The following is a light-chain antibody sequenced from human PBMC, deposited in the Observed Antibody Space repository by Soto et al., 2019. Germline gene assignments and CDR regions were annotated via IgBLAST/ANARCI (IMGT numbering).Light chain of an antibody. CDR2: DAS. CDR3: QQYNNWWT. V-gene: IGKV3D-15*01. CDR1: QSVSSN. Sequence: EVVMTQSPATLSVSPGERATLSCRASQSVSSNLAWYQQKPGQAPRLLIYDASNRATGIPVRFSGSGSGTEFTLTISSLQSEDFAVYYCQQYNNWWTFGQGTKVDIK. J-gene: IGKJ1*01.